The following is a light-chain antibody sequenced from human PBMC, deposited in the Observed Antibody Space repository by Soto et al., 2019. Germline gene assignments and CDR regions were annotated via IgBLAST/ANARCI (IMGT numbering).Light chain of an antibody. Sequence: EIVMTQSPATLSVSPGERATLSCRASQSVSSTLAWYQQKPGQAPRLLIYGASTRATGVPARFSGSGSGTEFTLTISSLQSEYFAVYYCQQDNKWPPFTFGPGTKVDIK. J-gene: IGKJ3*01. CDR2: GAS. V-gene: IGKV3D-15*01. CDR3: QQDNKWPPFT. CDR1: QSVSST.